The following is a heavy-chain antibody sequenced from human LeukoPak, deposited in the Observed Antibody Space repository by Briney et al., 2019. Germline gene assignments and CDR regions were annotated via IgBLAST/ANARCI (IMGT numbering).Heavy chain of an antibody. D-gene: IGHD2-15*01. CDR3: ARTFPRSHRFDY. J-gene: IGHJ4*02. CDR2: IYYSGST. CDR1: GGSISSGDYY. Sequence: PSQTLSLTCTVSGGSISSGDYYWSWIRQPPGKGLEWIGYIYYSGSTYYNPSLKSRVTISVDTSKNQFSLKLSSVTAADTAVYYCARTFPRSHRFDYWGQGTLVTVSS. V-gene: IGHV4-30-4*01.